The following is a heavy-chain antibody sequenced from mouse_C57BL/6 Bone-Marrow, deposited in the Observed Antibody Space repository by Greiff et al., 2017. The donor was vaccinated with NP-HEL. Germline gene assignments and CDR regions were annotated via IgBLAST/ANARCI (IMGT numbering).Heavy chain of an antibody. D-gene: IGHD1-1*01. V-gene: IGHV4-1*01. J-gene: IGHJ1*03. CDR3: SRPDITTVEGWCFDV. CDR2: INPDSSTI. CDR1: GIDFSRYW. Sequence: EVKLMESGGGLVQPGGSLTLSCAASGIDFSRYWMSWVRRAPGKGLEWIGEINPDSSTINYAPSLKDKFIISRDTAKNTLYLQMSNVRSEATALYYCSRPDITTVEGWCFDVWGTGTTVTVSS.